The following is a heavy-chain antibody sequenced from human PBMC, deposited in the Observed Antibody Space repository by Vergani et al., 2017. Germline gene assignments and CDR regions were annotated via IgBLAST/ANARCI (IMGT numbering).Heavy chain of an antibody. D-gene: IGHD3-22*01. J-gene: IGHJ6*03. CDR3: ARAKDYYDSSGYQVSYYYYYMDV. Sequence: QVQLVQSGAEVKKPGSSVKVSCKASGGTFSSYAISWVRQAPGQGLEWMGGIIPIFGTANYAQKFQGRVTITADESTITAYMELSSLRSEDTAVYYCARAKDYYDSSGYQVSYYYYYMDVWGKGTTVTVSS. CDR2: IIPIFGTA. CDR1: GGTFSSYA. V-gene: IGHV1-69*01.